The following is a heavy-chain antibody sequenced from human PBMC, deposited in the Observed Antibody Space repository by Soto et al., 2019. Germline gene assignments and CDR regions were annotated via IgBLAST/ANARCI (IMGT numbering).Heavy chain of an antibody. CDR2: INPASCRT. D-gene: IGHD6-13*01. J-gene: IGHJ4*02. Sequence: QVQLVQSGAEVKKPGASAKLSCRTSGYTFTHYYIYWVRQAPGQGLEWLAIINPASCRTNYAQDCRGRATLTMDTSTTTVYMVLSSLRAEDTAIFCCARDLAASDYWGQGSLVTGSS. V-gene: IGHV1-46*01. CDR1: GYTFTHYY. CDR3: ARDLAASDY.